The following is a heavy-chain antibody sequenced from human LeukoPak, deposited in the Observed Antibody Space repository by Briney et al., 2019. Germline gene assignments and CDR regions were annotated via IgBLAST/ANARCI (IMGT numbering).Heavy chain of an antibody. CDR2: ISSDGSST. CDR3: ARALAVAGTGGHY. J-gene: IGHJ4*02. D-gene: IGHD6-19*01. Sequence: GGSLRLSCAASEFTFNSYWMHWVRQAPGKGLVWVSRISSDGSSTSYADSVKGRFTISRDNAKNTLYLQMNSLRAEDTAVYYCARALAVAGTGGHYWGQGTLVTVSP. V-gene: IGHV3-74*01. CDR1: EFTFNSYW.